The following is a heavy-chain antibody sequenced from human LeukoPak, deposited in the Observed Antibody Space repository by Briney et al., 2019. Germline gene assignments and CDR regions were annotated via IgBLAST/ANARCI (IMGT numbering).Heavy chain of an antibody. J-gene: IGHJ5*02. D-gene: IGHD6-6*01. CDR1: GGSISSGGYY. Sequence: SETLSLTCTVSGGSISSGGYYWSWIRQPPGKGLEWIGYIYHNGSTYYNPSLKSRVTISVDTSKNQFSLKLSSVTAADTAVYYCARDYSSYGSWWFDPWGQGTLVTVSS. V-gene: IGHV4-30-2*01. CDR3: ARDYSSYGSWWFDP. CDR2: IYHNGST.